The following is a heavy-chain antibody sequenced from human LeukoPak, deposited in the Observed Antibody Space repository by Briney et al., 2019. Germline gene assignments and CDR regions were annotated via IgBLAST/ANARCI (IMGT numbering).Heavy chain of an antibody. V-gene: IGHV3-21*01. CDR1: GLTFSSYA. J-gene: IGHJ4*02. CDR3: ARGGGNYYIDY. Sequence: GGSLRLSCAASGLTFSSYAMSWVRQAPGKGLEWVSAISGSSGHTYYAGSVKGRFTISRDNAKNSLHLQMSSLRAEDTAVYYCARGGGNYYIDYWGQGTLVTVSS. CDR2: ISGSSGHT. D-gene: IGHD4-23*01.